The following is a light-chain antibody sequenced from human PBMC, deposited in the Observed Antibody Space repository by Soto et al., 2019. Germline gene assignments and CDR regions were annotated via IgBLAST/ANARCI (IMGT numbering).Light chain of an antibody. CDR1: QSVSSSY. J-gene: IGKJ1*01. V-gene: IGKV3-20*01. CDR3: QQFGSSSWT. Sequence: ESVLTQSPGTLYLSPGEKATLSCRASQSVSSSYLAWYQQKPGQAPRVLIYGASSRATGIPDRFSGSGCGTDITLNVSRLENENIAVYYCQQFGSSSWTFGQGTKVEIK. CDR2: GAS.